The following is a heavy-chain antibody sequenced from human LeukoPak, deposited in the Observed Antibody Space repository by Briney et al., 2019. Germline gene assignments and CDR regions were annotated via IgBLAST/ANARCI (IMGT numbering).Heavy chain of an antibody. CDR2: IAHDGSNK. CDR1: GFTFSNYV. V-gene: IGHV3-30*03. D-gene: IGHD5-12*01. CDR3: ARGSGGYDGPDY. Sequence: GGSLKLSCAASGFTFSNYVMQWVRQAPGKGLEWVALIAHDGSNKYYADSVKGRFTISRENSKNTVYLQMNSLKPEDTAVYYCARGSGGYDGPDYWGQGTLVTVSS. J-gene: IGHJ4*02.